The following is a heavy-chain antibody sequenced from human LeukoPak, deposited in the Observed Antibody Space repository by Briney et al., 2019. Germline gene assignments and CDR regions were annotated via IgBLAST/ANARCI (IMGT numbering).Heavy chain of an antibody. Sequence: ASVKVSCKASGYTFSYYAINWVRQAPGQGLEWMGWINTNTGKPTYAQGFRGRFVFSLDTFVSTTYLQITSLKADDTAVYFCAREGRYCPNGVCYSGDNWFDPWGQGTLVTVSS. CDR3: AREGRYCPNGVCYSGDNWFDP. V-gene: IGHV7-4-1*02. CDR2: INTNTGKP. CDR1: GYTFSYYA. D-gene: IGHD2-8*01. J-gene: IGHJ5*02.